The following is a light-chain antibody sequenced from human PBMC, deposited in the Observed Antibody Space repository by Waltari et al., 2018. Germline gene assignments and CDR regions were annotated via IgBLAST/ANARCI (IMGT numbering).Light chain of an antibody. V-gene: IGKV1-12*01. CDR1: QVISNW. CDR3: QQGASFPPT. J-gene: IGKJ1*01. Sequence: DIQMTQSPSSVSASVGDRVHIVCRASQVISNWLSWYQQKPGKAPKLLIYAASVLQTGVPSRFSGSGSGTDFTLTITNLQPEDFATYFCQQGASFPPTFGQGTKVEVK. CDR2: AAS.